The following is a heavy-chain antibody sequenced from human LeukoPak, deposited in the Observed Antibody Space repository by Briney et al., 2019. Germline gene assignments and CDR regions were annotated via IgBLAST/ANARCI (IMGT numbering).Heavy chain of an antibody. CDR2: MSFDGTNN. CDR1: GFTFSSYG. Sequence: GGSLRLSCAASGFTFSSYGMHWVRQAPGKGLEWVAVMSFDGTNNYYADSVKGRFTISRDNSKNTLYLQMNSLRAEDTAVYYCARDTYSSNWSPLGYWGQGTLVTVSS. J-gene: IGHJ4*02. V-gene: IGHV3-30*19. CDR3: ARDTYSSNWSPLGY. D-gene: IGHD6-13*01.